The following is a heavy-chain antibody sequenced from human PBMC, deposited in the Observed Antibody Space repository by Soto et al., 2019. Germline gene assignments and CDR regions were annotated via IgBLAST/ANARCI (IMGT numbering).Heavy chain of an antibody. CDR1: GAPVSSSTYT. Sequence: QLQLQESGPGLVKPSETLSLTCTVSGAPVSSSTYTWGWIRQPPGKGLEWMGSIYYSGSTYYNPSLNSQVTVSVDTSKNQFSLKVTSVNAADTAVYYCARLHGYCISSSCHGHYAMDVWGQGTTVTVSS. D-gene: IGHD2-2*01. CDR3: ARLHGYCISSSCHGHYAMDV. V-gene: IGHV4-39*01. J-gene: IGHJ6*02. CDR2: IYYSGST.